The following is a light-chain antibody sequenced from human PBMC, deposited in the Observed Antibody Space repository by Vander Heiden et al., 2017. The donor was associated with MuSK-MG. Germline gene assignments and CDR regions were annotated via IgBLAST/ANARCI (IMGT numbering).Light chain of an antibody. CDR2: GVS. V-gene: IGLV2-14*01. CDR1: NSDVGGYNY. J-gene: IGLJ3*02. Sequence: QSALTQPASVSGSPGPSITISCTGTNSDVGGYNYVSWYQQHPGKAPKLMIYGVSNRPSGVSNRFSGSKSGNTASLTISGLQAEDEADYYCGSYTRSSTLGVFGGGTKLTVL. CDR3: GSYTRSSTLGV.